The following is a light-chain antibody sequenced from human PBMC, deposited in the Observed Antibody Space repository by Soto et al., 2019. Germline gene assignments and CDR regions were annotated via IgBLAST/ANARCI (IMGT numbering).Light chain of an antibody. CDR3: QQRSNSPPWT. CDR1: QGVSNY. CDR2: DAS. J-gene: IGKJ3*01. V-gene: IGKV3-11*01. Sequence: IVLTQSPATVSVSPGESATLSCRASQGVSNYLAWYQQKPGQAPRLLIFDASNRATGIPSRFSGSGSGTYFTLTISSLEPEDFAVYYCQQRSNSPPWTFGPGTRVDL.